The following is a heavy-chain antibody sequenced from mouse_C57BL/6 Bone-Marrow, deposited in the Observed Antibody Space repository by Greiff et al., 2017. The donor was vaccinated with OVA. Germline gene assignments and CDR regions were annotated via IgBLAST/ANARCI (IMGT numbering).Heavy chain of an antibody. V-gene: IGHV5-6*01. CDR1: GFTFSSYG. CDR2: ISSGGSYT. Sequence: EVNLVESGGDLVKPGGSLKLSCAASGFTFSSYGMSWVRQTPDKRLEWVATISSGGSYTYYPDSVKGRFTISRDNAKNTLYLQMSSLKSEDTAMYYCARLDSSFDYWGQGTTLTVSS. J-gene: IGHJ2*01. D-gene: IGHD3-2*01. CDR3: ARLDSSFDY.